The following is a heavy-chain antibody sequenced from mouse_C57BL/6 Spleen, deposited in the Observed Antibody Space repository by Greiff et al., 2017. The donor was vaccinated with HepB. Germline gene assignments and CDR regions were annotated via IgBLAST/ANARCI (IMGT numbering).Heavy chain of an antibody. J-gene: IGHJ2*01. V-gene: IGHV1-82*01. CDR1: GYAFSSSW. D-gene: IGHD2-1*01. Sequence: VKLMESGPELVKPGASVKISCKASGYAFSSSWMNWVKQRPGKGLEWIGRIYPGDGDTNYNGKFKGKATLTADKSSSTAYMQLSSLTSEDSAVYFCARYYGNYYFDYWGQGTTLTVSS. CDR2: IYPGDGDT. CDR3: ARYYGNYYFDY.